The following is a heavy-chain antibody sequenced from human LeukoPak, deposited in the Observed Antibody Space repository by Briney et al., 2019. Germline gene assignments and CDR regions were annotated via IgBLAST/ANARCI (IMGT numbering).Heavy chain of an antibody. CDR1: GFAFCNYA. V-gene: IGHV3-30*18. CDR2: ISVDGINT. D-gene: IGHD1-1*01. J-gene: IGHJ4*02. Sequence: PGGSLRLSCVASGFAFCNYAIHWVRQAPGKGLECVAAISVDGINTHYPDSVKGRFFISRDTPMKTVYLQLNDLRPEDTAVYSCAKVMAERRALTPYFDSWGQGALVTVSS. CDR3: AKVMAERRALTPYFDS.